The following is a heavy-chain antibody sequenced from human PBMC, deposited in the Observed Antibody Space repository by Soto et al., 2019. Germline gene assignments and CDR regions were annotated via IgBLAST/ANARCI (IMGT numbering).Heavy chain of an antibody. J-gene: IGHJ4*02. D-gene: IGHD3-3*01. CDR1: GFTFRSYA. V-gene: IGHV3-30*04. Sequence: QVQLVESGGGVVQPGRSLRLSCAASGFTFRSYAMHWVRQAPGKGLEWVAVISYDGRNKYYEDSVKGRFTISRDNSKNTRYLQMNSLRAEDTGVYYCAREIERLLGYWGQGTLVTVSS. CDR2: ISYDGRNK. CDR3: AREIERLLGY.